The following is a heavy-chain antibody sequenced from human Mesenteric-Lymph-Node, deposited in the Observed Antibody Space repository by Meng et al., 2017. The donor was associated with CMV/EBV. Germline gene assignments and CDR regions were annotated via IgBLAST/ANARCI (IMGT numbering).Heavy chain of an antibody. CDR1: GFTFSSYA. CDR2: ISSSSSYI. J-gene: IGHJ4*02. CDR3: AREGYYYDSGSYYYYFDY. D-gene: IGHD3-10*01. Sequence: GGSLRLSCAASGFTFSSYAMSWVRQAPGKGLEWVSSISSSSSYIYYADSVKGRFTISRDNAKNSLYLQMNSLRAEDTAVYYCAREGYYYDSGSYYYYFDYWGQGTLVTVSS. V-gene: IGHV3-21*01.